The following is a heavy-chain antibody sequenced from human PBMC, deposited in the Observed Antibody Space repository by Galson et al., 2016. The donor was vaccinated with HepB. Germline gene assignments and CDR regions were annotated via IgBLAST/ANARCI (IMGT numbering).Heavy chain of an antibody. J-gene: IGHJ5*02. V-gene: IGHV3-23*01. CDR1: GFTFSSYA. Sequence: SLRLSCAASGFTFSSYALTWVRQAPGKGLEWVSVISGSGGSTYYADSVKGRFTISRDNSKNTLYLQINSLRAEDTAVYYCAKTDWDYDGANWFDPWGQGTLVTVSS. D-gene: IGHD4-17*01. CDR3: AKTDWDYDGANWFDP. CDR2: ISGSGGST.